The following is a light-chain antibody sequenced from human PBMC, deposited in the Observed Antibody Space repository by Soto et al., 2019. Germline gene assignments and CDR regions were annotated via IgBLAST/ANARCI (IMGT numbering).Light chain of an antibody. V-gene: IGKV1-39*01. J-gene: IGKJ1*01. CDR2: SAS. Sequence: DIQMTQSPSSLSASVGDRVTIICRASQSIRSYLNWYQQKPGKAPKLLIYSASSLQSGVPSRFSGSGSGTHYNLTISSLQPEDFATYYGQQSDSPVWTFGRGTKVEIK. CDR3: QQSDSPVWT. CDR1: QSIRSY.